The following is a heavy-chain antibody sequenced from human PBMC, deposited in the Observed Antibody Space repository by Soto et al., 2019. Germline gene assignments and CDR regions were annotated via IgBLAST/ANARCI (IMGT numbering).Heavy chain of an antibody. CDR1: GGSISSYY. J-gene: IGHJ4*02. Sequence: SETLSLTCTVSGGSISSYYWSWIRQPPGKGLDWIGYIYYSGSTNYNPSLKSRVTISVDTSKNQFSLKLSSVTAADTAVYYCASIPAPYCSGGSCDGHTSDYWGQGTLVTVSS. D-gene: IGHD2-15*01. CDR2: IYYSGST. V-gene: IGHV4-59*01. CDR3: ASIPAPYCSGGSCDGHTSDY.